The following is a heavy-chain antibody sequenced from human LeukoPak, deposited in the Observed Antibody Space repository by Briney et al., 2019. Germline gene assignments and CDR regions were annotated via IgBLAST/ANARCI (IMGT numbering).Heavy chain of an antibody. CDR2: ISYDGSNK. J-gene: IGHJ4*02. Sequence: GGSLRLSCAASGFTFSSYAMHWVRQAPGKGLEWVAVISYDGSNKYYADSVKGRFTTSRDNAKNSLYLQMNSLRAEDTAVYYCARGGYDILTGPEYYFDYWGQGTLVTVSS. V-gene: IGHV3-30-3*01. D-gene: IGHD3-9*01. CDR3: ARGGYDILTGPEYYFDY. CDR1: GFTFSSYA.